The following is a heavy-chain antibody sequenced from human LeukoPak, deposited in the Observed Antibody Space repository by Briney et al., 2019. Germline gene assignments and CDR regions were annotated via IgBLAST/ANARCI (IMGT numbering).Heavy chain of an antibody. CDR2: ISGDGGST. Sequence: GGSLRLSCAASGFTFSSYGMNWVRQAPGKGLEWVSAISGDGGSTYYADSVKGRFTISRDNSKNTLYLQVNSLRAEDTAVYYCAKDAVTGYCYMDVWGKGTTVTVSS. J-gene: IGHJ6*03. CDR3: AKDAVTGYCYMDV. D-gene: IGHD4-11*01. V-gene: IGHV3-23*01. CDR1: GFTFSSYG.